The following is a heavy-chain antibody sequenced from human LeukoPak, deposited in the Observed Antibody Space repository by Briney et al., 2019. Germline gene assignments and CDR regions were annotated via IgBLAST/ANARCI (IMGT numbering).Heavy chain of an antibody. CDR3: ARVVAYYYYAMDV. CDR1: GGSISSGDYY. D-gene: IGHD2-15*01. Sequence: SETLSLTCTVSGGSISSGDYYWSWIRQPPGKGLEWIGYIYYSGSTYYNPSLKSRVTISVDTSKNQFSLRVNSVTAADTAVYYCARVVAYYYYAMDVWGQGTTVTVSS. CDR2: IYYSGST. J-gene: IGHJ6*02. V-gene: IGHV4-30-4*02.